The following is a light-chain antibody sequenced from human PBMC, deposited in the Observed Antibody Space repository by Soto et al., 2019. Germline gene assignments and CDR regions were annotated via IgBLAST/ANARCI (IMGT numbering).Light chain of an antibody. Sequence: EIVLTQSPASLSLSPRERARLTSSASQSVSNFLPWYQHKPGQAPRLLIYDASVRATGVPARFSGSGSGTDFSLTISCLEPADFAIYYCQQRSIWPPWTFGEGTKMDIK. CDR2: DAS. CDR3: QQRSIWPPWT. CDR1: QSVSNF. J-gene: IGKJ1*01. V-gene: IGKV3-11*01.